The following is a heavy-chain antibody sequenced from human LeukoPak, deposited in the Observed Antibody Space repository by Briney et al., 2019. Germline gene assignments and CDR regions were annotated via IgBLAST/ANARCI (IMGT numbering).Heavy chain of an antibody. J-gene: IGHJ6*03. CDR2: IYYSGST. CDR3: ARTTEGGYTYDYFYYYYMDV. CDR1: GGSISSHY. Sequence: SETLSLTCTVSGGSISSHYWSWIRQPPGKGLEWIGYIYYSGSTNYNPSLKSRVTISVDTSKNQFSLKLSSVTAADTAVYYCARTTEGGYTYDYFYYYYMDVWGKGTTVTISS. V-gene: IGHV4-59*11. D-gene: IGHD5-18*01.